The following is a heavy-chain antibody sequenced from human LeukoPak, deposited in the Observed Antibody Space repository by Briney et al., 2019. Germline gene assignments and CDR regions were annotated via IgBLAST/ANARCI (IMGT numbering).Heavy chain of an antibody. CDR1: GFTFDDYG. V-gene: IGHV3-33*08. CDR3: ARDLGWHDYGDYVRVGNEYYFDY. J-gene: IGHJ4*02. D-gene: IGHD4-17*01. Sequence: GGSLRLSCAASGFTFDDYGMSWVRQAPGKGLEWVAVIWYDGSNKYYADSVKGRFTISRDNSKNTLYLQMNSLRAEDTAVYYCARDLGWHDYGDYVRVGNEYYFDYWGQGTLVTVSS. CDR2: IWYDGSNK.